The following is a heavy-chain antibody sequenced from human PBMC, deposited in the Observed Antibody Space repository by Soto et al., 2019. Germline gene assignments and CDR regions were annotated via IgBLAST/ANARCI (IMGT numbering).Heavy chain of an antibody. V-gene: IGHV4-4*02. D-gene: IGHD1-26*01. CDR2: IFHSGST. Sequence: QVQLQESGPGLVKPSGTLSLTCAVSGGSIRSNNWWSWVRQPPGKGLEWIGEIFHSGSTNYNPSLTTRVTISVDKSKIQFSLKLSSVTAADTAVYYCARVYSGSNSDYWGQGTLVTVSS. CDR3: ARVYSGSNSDY. CDR1: GGSIRSNNW. J-gene: IGHJ4*02.